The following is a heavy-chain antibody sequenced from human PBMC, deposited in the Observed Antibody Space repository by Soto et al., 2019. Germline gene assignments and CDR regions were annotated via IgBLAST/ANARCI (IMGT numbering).Heavy chain of an antibody. V-gene: IGHV3-30-3*01. Sequence: QVQLVESGGAVVQPGRSLSLSCAASGFIFSDHAMHWVRQAPGKGLEWVAVVSYDGSNKYYTDSVKGRFTISRGNSKATLYLQLNSLRTEDTAIYYCARGTYCGGDCFPGKVSKWYFDLWGRGTLVTVSS. CDR2: VSYDGSNK. CDR1: GFIFSDHA. CDR3: ARGTYCGGDCFPGKVSKWYFDL. D-gene: IGHD2-21*02. J-gene: IGHJ2*01.